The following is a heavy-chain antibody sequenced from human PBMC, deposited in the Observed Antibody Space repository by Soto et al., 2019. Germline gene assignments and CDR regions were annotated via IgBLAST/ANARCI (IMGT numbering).Heavy chain of an antibody. V-gene: IGHV1-69*02. CDR2: IIPILGIA. CDR3: ARVLCSSTSCYSGWFDP. Sequence: QVQLVQSGAEVKKPGSSVKVSCKAAGGTFSSYTISWVRQAPGQGLEWMGRIIPILGIANYAQKFQGRVTITADKTTSTAYMELSSLRSEDTAVYYCARVLCSSTSCYSGWFDPWGQGTLVTVSS. D-gene: IGHD2-2*01. J-gene: IGHJ5*02. CDR1: GGTFSSYT.